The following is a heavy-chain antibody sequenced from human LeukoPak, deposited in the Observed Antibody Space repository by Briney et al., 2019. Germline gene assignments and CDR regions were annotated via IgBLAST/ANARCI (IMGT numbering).Heavy chain of an antibody. CDR3: ARTRGITMVRVRGGNWFDP. CDR2: INHSEST. J-gene: IGHJ5*02. CDR1: GGSFSGYY. V-gene: IGHV4-34*01. D-gene: IGHD3-10*01. Sequence: SETLSLTCAVYGGSFSGYYWSWIRQPPGKGLEWIGEINHSESTNYNPSLKSRVTISVDTSKNQFSLKLSSVTAADTAVYYCARTRGITMVRVRGGNWFDPWGQGTLVTVSS.